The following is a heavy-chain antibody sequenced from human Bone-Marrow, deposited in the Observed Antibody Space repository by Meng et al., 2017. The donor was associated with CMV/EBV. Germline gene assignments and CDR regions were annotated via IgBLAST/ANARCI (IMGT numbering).Heavy chain of an antibody. Sequence: ASGKVSCKASGYTFTSYGISWVRQAPGQGLEWMGWISAYNGNTNYAQKLQGRVTMTTDTSTSTAYMELRSLRSDDTAVYYCARVSYYYDSSGYPDYWGQGTLVTVPS. CDR1: GYTFTSYG. CDR2: ISAYNGNT. CDR3: ARVSYYYDSSGYPDY. J-gene: IGHJ4*02. V-gene: IGHV1-18*01. D-gene: IGHD3-22*01.